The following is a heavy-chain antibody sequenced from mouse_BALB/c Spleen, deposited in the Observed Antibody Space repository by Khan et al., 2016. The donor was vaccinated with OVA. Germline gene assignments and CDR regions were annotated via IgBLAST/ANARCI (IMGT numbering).Heavy chain of an antibody. CDR3: ARIKKIVATDFDY. J-gene: IGHJ2*01. CDR2: TNPTNGRT. CDR1: GYTFTSYW. D-gene: IGHD1-1*01. V-gene: IGHV1S81*02. Sequence: QVQLQQPGAELVKAGASVKMSCKASGYTFTSYWMHWVKQRLGQGLEWFAETNPTNGRTYYNEKFKSKATLTVHKSSSTAYMLLCGPTFEDSAVYYWARIKKIVATDFDYWGQGTTLTVSS.